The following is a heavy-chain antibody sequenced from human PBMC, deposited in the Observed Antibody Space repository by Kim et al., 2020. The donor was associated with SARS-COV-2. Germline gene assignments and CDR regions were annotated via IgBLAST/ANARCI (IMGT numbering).Heavy chain of an antibody. D-gene: IGHD3-10*01. J-gene: IGHJ5*02. CDR3: ARDRGGSGTYYDP. V-gene: IGHV3-30*01. Sequence: YADSVRVRFPISRDNSKNTLYLQMISLRAEDMAVYYCARDRGGSGTYYDPWGQGTLVTVSS.